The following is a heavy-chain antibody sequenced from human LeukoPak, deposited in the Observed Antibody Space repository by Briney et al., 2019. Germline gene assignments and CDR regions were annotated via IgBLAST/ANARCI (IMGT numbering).Heavy chain of an antibody. CDR1: GGSISSSIYY. J-gene: IGHJ5*01. CDR3: ARQKGGSSWSDS. V-gene: IGHV4-39*01. D-gene: IGHD6-13*01. CDR2: IFYSGST. Sequence: SETLSLTCTVSGGSISSSIYYRAWIRQPPGKGLDWIGNIFYSGSTYYNPSLKSRVTISVDTSKNQFSLKLNSVTAADTAVYYCARQKGGSSWSDSWGQGTLVTVSS.